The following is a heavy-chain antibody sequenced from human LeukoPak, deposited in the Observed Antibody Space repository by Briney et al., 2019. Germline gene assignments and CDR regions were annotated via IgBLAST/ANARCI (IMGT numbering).Heavy chain of an antibody. J-gene: IGHJ4*02. CDR1: GFTFSSYG. Sequence: GGSLRLSCAASGFTFSSYGMHWVRQAPGKGLEWVAVIWYDGSNKYYADSVKGRFTISRDNSKNTLYLQMNSLGAEDTAVYYCARDHREYYFDYWGQGTLVTVSS. D-gene: IGHD5-24*01. CDR3: ARDHREYYFDY. V-gene: IGHV3-33*01. CDR2: IWYDGSNK.